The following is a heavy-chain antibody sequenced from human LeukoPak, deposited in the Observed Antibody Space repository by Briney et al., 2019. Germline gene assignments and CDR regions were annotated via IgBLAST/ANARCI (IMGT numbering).Heavy chain of an antibody. D-gene: IGHD6-13*01. Sequence: SVKVSCKASGGSFSRYTINWVRQAPGQGLEWMGGINPIADIASYAQKFLGRVTITADKSTSTAYMELNSLRSEDTAVYYCARWGAAAGTEFYYYYYGMDVWGQGTMVTVPS. CDR1: GGSFSRYT. CDR2: INPIADIA. J-gene: IGHJ6*02. CDR3: ARWGAAAGTEFYYYYYGMDV. V-gene: IGHV1-69*10.